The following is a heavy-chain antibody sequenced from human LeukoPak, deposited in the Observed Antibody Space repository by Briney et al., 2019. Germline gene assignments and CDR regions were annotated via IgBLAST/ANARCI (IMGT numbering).Heavy chain of an antibody. CDR3: ARGVGFYGSGSYYHPHDY. V-gene: IGHV1-8*01. CDR2: MNPNSGNT. J-gene: IGHJ4*02. Sequence: ASVKVSCKASGYTFTSYDINWVRQATGQGLEWMGWMNPNSGNTGYAQKFQGRVTTTRSTSISTAYMELSSLRSEDTAVYYCARGVGFYGSGSYYHPHDYWGQGTLVTVSS. D-gene: IGHD3-10*01. CDR1: GYTFTSYD.